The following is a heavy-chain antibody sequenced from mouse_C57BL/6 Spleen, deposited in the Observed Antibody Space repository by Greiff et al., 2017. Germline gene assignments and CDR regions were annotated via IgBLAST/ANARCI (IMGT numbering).Heavy chain of an antibody. D-gene: IGHD2-2*01. J-gene: IGHJ1*03. CDR1: GYAFSSSW. Sequence: QVQLQQSGPELVKPGASVKISCKASGYAFSSSWMNWVKQSPGKGLEWIGRIYPGDGDTNYNGKFKGKATLTADKSSSTAYMQLSSLTSEDSAVYFCARHGYDRIYWYFDVWGTGTTVTVSS. CDR2: IYPGDGDT. V-gene: IGHV1-82*01. CDR3: ARHGYDRIYWYFDV.